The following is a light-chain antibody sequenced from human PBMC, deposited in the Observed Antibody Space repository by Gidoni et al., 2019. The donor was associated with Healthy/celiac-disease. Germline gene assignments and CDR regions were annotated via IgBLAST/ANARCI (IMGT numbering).Light chain of an antibody. J-gene: IGLJ3*02. CDR3: QSYDSSLSGWV. CDR2: GNS. CDR1: SSNIGAGYD. Sequence: QSVLTQPPSVSGAQGQRVTISCTGSSSNIGAGYDVHWYQQLPGTAPKLLIYGNSHRPSGVPDRFSGSKSGTSASLAITGLQAEDEADYYCQSYDSSLSGWVFGGGTKLTVL. V-gene: IGLV1-40*01.